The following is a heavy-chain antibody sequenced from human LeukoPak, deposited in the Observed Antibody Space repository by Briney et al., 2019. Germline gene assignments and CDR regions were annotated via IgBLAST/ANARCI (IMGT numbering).Heavy chain of an antibody. CDR1: GFTFSSYA. J-gene: IGHJ3*01. CDR3: ARVGDSSSWYEGGIDY. D-gene: IGHD6-13*01. Sequence: GGSLRLSCAASGFTFSSYAMHWVRQAPGKGLEWVAVISYVGSNKYYADSVKGRFTISRDNSKNTLYLQMNSLRAEDTAVHYCARVGDSSSWYEGGIDYWGQGTMVTVSS. V-gene: IGHV3-30-3*01. CDR2: ISYVGSNK.